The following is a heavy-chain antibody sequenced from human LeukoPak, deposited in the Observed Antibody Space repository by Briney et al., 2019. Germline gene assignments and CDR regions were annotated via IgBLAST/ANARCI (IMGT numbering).Heavy chain of an antibody. CDR1: GFTFSSYS. D-gene: IGHD5-18*01. CDR2: ISSSSSYI. J-gene: IGHJ4*02. V-gene: IGHV3-21*01. CDR3: AREAPRYSYGFLDY. Sequence: GGSLRLSCAASGFTFSSYSMNWVRQAPGKGLEWVSSISSSSSYIYYADSVKGRFTISRDNAKNSLYLQMNSLRAEDTAVYYCAREAPRYSYGFLDYWGQGTLVTVSS.